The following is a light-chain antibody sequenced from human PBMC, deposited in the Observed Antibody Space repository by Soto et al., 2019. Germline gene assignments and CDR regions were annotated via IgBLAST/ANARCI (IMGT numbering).Light chain of an antibody. V-gene: IGLV2-14*01. Sequence: QSALTQPASVSGSPGQSITISCTGTRSDVGGYNFVSWYQQHPGKVPKLLIYDVTHRPSGVSNRCSASKSANTASLTISGLQAEDEADYYCSSYTSTNTLVFGGGTKLTVL. CDR1: RSDVGGYNF. J-gene: IGLJ2*01. CDR2: DVT. CDR3: SSYTSTNTLV.